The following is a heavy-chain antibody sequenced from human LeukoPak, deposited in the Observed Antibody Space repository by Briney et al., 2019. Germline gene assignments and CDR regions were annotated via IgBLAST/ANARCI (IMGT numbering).Heavy chain of an antibody. Sequence: GGSLRLSCAASGFNFREYGMHWGRQAPGKGLEWVAVMWNDGMTGKYAASVRGRFRVSRDNSKNTGYLQTDSLRADGTPVYYCARDGSGWSSDYWGQGTLVPVSS. V-gene: IGHV3-33*01. CDR3: ARDGSGWSSDY. J-gene: IGHJ4*02. CDR1: GFNFREYG. CDR2: MWNDGMTG. D-gene: IGHD6-19*01.